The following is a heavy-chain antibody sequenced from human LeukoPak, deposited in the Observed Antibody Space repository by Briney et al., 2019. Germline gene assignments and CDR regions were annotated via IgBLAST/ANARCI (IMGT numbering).Heavy chain of an antibody. Sequence: GESLKISCKGSGYSFTSYWIGWVRQMPGKGLEWMGIIYPGDSDTRYSPSFQGQVTISADKSVSTAYLQWSSLKASDTAMYYYARCGAAGTRWFDPWGQGTLVTVSS. CDR2: IYPGDSDT. V-gene: IGHV5-51*01. CDR1: GYSFTSYW. J-gene: IGHJ5*02. CDR3: ARCGAAGTRWFDP. D-gene: IGHD6-13*01.